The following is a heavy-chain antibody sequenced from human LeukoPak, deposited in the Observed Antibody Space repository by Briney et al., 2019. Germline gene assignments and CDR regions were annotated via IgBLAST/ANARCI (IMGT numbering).Heavy chain of an antibody. CDR2: ISGSGGST. D-gene: IGHD1-26*01. J-gene: IGHJ4*02. CDR1: GFTFSSYA. V-gene: IGHV3-23*01. Sequence: GGSLRLSCAASGFTFSSYAMSWVRQAPGKGLEWGSAISGSGGSTYYADSVKGRFTISRDNSKNTLYLQMNSLRAEDTAVYYCARAGGSYQVFDYWGQGTLVTVSS. CDR3: ARAGGSYQVFDY.